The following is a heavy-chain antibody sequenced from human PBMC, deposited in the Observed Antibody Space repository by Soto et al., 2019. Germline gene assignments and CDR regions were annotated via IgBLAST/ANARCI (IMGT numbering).Heavy chain of an antibody. CDR1: GFTFSSYS. CDR2: ISSSSSTI. Sequence: GESLKISFAASGFTFSSYSMNWVRQAPGKGLEWVSYISSSSSTIYYPDSVKGRFTISRDNAKNSLYLQRNSLRDEDTAVYYCARVKEWGRRGPSSRWYDYYYYGMDVWGQGTTVTVSS. J-gene: IGHJ6*02. CDR3: ARVKEWGRRGPSSRWYDYYYYGMDV. V-gene: IGHV3-48*02. D-gene: IGHD6-13*01.